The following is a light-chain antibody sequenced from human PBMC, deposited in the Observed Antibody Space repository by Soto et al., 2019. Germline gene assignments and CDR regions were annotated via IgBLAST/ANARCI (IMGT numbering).Light chain of an antibody. CDR2: AAS. V-gene: IGKV1-39*01. Sequence: DLQMTQSPSTLSGSVGDRVTITCRASQTISSWLAWYQQKPGKAPKLLIYAASSLQSGVPSRFSGSGSGTDFTLTISSLQPEDFATYYCQQSYSTLSITFGQGTRLEIK. CDR1: QTISSW. J-gene: IGKJ5*01. CDR3: QQSYSTLSIT.